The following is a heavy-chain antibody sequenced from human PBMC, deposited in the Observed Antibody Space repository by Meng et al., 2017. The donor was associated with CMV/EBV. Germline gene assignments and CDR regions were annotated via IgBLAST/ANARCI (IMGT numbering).Heavy chain of an antibody. CDR3: ARGSERIAVAGRDYYYYGMDV. CDR2: INPSGGST. CDR1: GYTLTSYY. D-gene: IGHD6-19*01. Sequence: ASVKVSCKASGYTLTSYYMHWVRQAPGQGLEWMGIINPSGGSTSYAQKFQGRVTMTRDTSTSTVYMELSSLRSEDTAVYYCARGSERIAVAGRDYYYYGMDVWGQGTTVTVSS. V-gene: IGHV1-46*01. J-gene: IGHJ6*02.